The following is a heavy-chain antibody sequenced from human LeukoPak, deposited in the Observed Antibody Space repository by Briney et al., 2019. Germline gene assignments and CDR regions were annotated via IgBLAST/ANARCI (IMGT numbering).Heavy chain of an antibody. Sequence: ASVKVSCKASGYTFTSYDINWERQATGEGLEWMGWMNANSGNTGYAQKFQGRVTMTRNTSISTAYMELSSLRSEDTAVYYCARGLPRPEYYYGSGTATDYWGQGTLVTVSS. CDR1: GYTFTSYD. CDR2: MNANSGNT. J-gene: IGHJ4*02. D-gene: IGHD3-10*01. V-gene: IGHV1-8*01. CDR3: ARGLPRPEYYYGSGTATDY.